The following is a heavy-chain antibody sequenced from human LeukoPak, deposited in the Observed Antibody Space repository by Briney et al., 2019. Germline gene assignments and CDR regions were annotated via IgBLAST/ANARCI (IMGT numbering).Heavy chain of an antibody. CDR2: IYYSGST. D-gene: IGHD6-13*01. CDR3: AGTGYSSSWYTKSNWFDP. Sequence: SETLSPTCTVSGGSISSYYWSWIRQPPGKGLEWIGYIYYSGSTNYNPSLKSRVTISVDTSKNQFSLKLSSVTAADTAVYYCAGTGYSSSWYTKSNWFDPWGQGTLVTVSS. CDR1: GGSISSYY. V-gene: IGHV4-59*01. J-gene: IGHJ5*02.